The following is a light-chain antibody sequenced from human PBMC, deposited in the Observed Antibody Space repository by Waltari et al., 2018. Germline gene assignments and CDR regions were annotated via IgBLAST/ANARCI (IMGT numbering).Light chain of an antibody. CDR3: MQGVHLPLT. CDR2: EVS. V-gene: IGKV2-29*03. Sequence: DIVMTQTPLSLSVSPGQPASISCKSSQSLLHRDGKTYLYWYLKRPGQSPQLLISEVSRRCYGGPERVSGSGAGTDFTLKSSRVEAEDVGLYYCMQGVHLPLTFGGGTKVEIQ. CDR1: QSLLHRDGKTY. J-gene: IGKJ4*01.